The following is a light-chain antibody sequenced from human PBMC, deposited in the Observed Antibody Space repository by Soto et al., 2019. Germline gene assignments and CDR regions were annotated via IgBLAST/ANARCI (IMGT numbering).Light chain of an antibody. CDR3: ETWDSTSWV. V-gene: IGLV4-60*02. CDR1: SRHSSYI. Sequence: QPVLTQSSSASASLGSSVKLTCTLSSRHSSYIIAWYQHQPGKAPRYLMKLEGSGNYNKGSGVPDRFSGSSSGADRYLTISNLQFEDEADYYCETWDSTSWVFGGGTKLTVL. CDR2: LEGSGNY. J-gene: IGLJ3*02.